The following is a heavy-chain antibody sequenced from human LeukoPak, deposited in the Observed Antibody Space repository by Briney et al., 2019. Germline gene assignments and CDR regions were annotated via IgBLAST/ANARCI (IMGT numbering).Heavy chain of an antibody. D-gene: IGHD3-22*01. J-gene: IGHJ6*03. CDR3: ASGTYYYDSSGYYPMDV. Sequence: ASVKVSCKASGYTLTSYGISWVRQAPGQGLEWMGWISAYNGNTNYAQKLQGRVTMTTDTSTSTAYMELRSLRSDDTAVYYCASGTYYYDSSGYYPMDVWGKGTTVTVSS. CDR2: ISAYNGNT. CDR1: GYTLTSYG. V-gene: IGHV1-18*01.